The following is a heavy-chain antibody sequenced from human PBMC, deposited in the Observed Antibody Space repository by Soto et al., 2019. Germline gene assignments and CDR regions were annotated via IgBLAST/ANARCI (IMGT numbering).Heavy chain of an antibody. V-gene: IGHV3-23*01. Sequence: GGSLRLSCAASGFTFSSYGMHWVRQAPGKGLEWVSAICGSGSSTYYADSVKGRFTISRDNSKNTLYLQMNSLRAEDTAVYYCAKDMVRGVIPPILAYRGQGTLVTVSS. CDR2: ICGSGSST. D-gene: IGHD3-10*01. J-gene: IGHJ4*02. CDR3: AKDMVRGVIPPILAY. CDR1: GFTFSSYG.